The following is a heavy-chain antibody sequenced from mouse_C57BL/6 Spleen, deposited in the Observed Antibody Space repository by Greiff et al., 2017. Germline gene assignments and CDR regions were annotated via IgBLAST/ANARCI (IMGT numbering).Heavy chain of an antibody. Sequence: VHVKQSVAELVRPGASVKLSCTASGFNIKYTYMHWVKQRPEQGLEWIGRIDPANGNTKYAPKFQGKATITADTSSNTAYLQLSSLTSEDTAIYYCARDHDYAMDYWGQGTSVTVSS. CDR1: GFNIKYTY. CDR3: ARDHDYAMDY. CDR2: IDPANGNT. J-gene: IGHJ4*01. V-gene: IGHV14-3*01.